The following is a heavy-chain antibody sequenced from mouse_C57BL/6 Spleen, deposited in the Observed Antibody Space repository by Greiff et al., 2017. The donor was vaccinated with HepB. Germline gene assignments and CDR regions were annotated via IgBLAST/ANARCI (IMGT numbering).Heavy chain of an antibody. CDR1: GYTFTSYD. CDR2: IYPRDGST. V-gene: IGHV1-85*01. D-gene: IGHD1-1*01. Sequence: VQLQQSGPELVKPGASVKLSCKASGYTFTSYDINWVKQRPGQGLEWIGWIYPRDGSTKYNEKFKGKATLTVDTSSSTAYMELHSLTSEDSAVYFCARPYYYGSSYGFAYWGQGTLVTVSA. CDR3: ARPYYYGSSYGFAY. J-gene: IGHJ3*01.